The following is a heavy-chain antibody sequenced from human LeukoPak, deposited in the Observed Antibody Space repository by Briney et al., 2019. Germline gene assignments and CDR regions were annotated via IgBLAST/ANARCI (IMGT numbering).Heavy chain of an antibody. CDR2: IYTSGST. V-gene: IGHV4-61*02. CDR1: GGSISSGSYY. D-gene: IGHD6-13*01. Sequence: PSETLSLTCTVSGGSISSGSYYWSWIRQPAGKGLEWIGRIYTSGSTNYNPSLKSRVTISVDTSKNQFSLKLSSVTAADTAVYYCATAAGVSDYYYYYMDVWGKGTTVTISS. CDR3: ATAAGVSDYYYYYMDV. J-gene: IGHJ6*03.